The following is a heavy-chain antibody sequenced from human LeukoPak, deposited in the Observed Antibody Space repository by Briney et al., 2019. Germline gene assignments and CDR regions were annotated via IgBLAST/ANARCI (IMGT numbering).Heavy chain of an antibody. V-gene: IGHV1-46*01. J-gene: IGHJ6*02. CDR2: INPSGGST. CDR3: ARYCSGGSCYSGYYYYYDMDV. D-gene: IGHD2-15*01. CDR1: GYTFTSYY. Sequence: ASVKVSCKASGYTFTSYYMHWVRQAPGQGLEWMGIINPSGGSTRYAQKFQGRVTMTRDTSTSTVYMDLRSLRSDDTAVYYCARYCSGGSCYSGYYYYYDMDVWGQGTTVTVSS.